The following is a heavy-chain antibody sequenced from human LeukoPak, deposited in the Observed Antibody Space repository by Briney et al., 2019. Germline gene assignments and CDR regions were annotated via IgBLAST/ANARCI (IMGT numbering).Heavy chain of an antibody. J-gene: IGHJ4*02. V-gene: IGHV3-21*01. CDR2: ISRNSRYI. Sequence: GGSLRLSCAASGFTFSTYSMNWVRQAPGKGLEWVSSISRNSRYIYYADSMRGRFTISRDNAKNSLYLQMSSLRDDDTAVYYCTRDRGWQQFDYWGQGTLVTVSS. D-gene: IGHD5-24*01. CDR3: TRDRGWQQFDY. CDR1: GFTFSTYS.